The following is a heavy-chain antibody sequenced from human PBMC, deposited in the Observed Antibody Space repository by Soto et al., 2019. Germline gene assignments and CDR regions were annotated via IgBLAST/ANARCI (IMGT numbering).Heavy chain of an antibody. CDR2: IIPIFGTA. D-gene: IGHD2-15*01. V-gene: IGHV1-69*13. Sequence: SVKVSCKASGGTFSSYAISWVRRAPGQGLEWMGGIIPIFGTANYAQKFQGRVTITADESTSTAYMELSSLRSEDTAVYYCAASLYWSGGSCSVRGLANPGWGQGTLVTVSS. CDR1: GGTFSSYA. CDR3: AASLYWSGGSCSVRGLANPG. J-gene: IGHJ4*02.